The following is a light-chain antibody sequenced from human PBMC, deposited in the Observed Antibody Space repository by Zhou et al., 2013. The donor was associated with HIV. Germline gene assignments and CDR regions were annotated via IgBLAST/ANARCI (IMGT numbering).Light chain of an antibody. CDR1: QGITTW. CDR2: GGS. CDR3: LQHNSYPPT. J-gene: IGKJ2*01. V-gene: IGKV1-12*01. Sequence: DIQMTQSPSSVSASVGDSVTITCRASQGITTWLAWYQQRPGKAPRLLIYGGSSVQSGVPSRFSGSGSGTEFTLSISSLQPEDFATYYCLQHNSYPPTFGQGTKLEIK.